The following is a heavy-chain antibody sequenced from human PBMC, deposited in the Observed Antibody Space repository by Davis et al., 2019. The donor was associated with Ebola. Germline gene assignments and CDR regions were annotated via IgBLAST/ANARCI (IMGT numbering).Heavy chain of an antibody. CDR3: ARALGYCSSTSCWGYNWFDP. Sequence: ASVKVSCKASGYTFAGYYMHWVRQAPGQGLEWMGWINPNSGGTNYAQKFQGWVTMTRDTSISTAYMELSRLRSDDTAVYYCARALGYCSSTSCWGYNWFDPWGQGTLVTVSS. J-gene: IGHJ5*02. CDR2: INPNSGGT. D-gene: IGHD2-2*01. V-gene: IGHV1-2*04. CDR1: GYTFAGYY.